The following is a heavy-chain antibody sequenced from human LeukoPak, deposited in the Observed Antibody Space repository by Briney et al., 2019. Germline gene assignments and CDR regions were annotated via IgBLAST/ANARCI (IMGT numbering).Heavy chain of an antibody. Sequence: KPSETLSLTCTVSGGSISSSSWYWGWIRQPPGKGLEWIGSIYYSGSTNYNPSLKSRVTISVDTSNNQLSLKLSSVTAADTSVYYCARHYPGGSYIWYYFDYWGQGTLVTVSS. CDR1: GGSISSSSWY. CDR3: ARHYPGGSYIWYYFDY. V-gene: IGHV4-39*01. CDR2: IYYSGST. J-gene: IGHJ4*02. D-gene: IGHD1-26*01.